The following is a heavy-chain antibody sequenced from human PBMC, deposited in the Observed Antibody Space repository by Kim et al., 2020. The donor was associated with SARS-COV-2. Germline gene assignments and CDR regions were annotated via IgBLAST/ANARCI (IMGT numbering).Heavy chain of an antibody. V-gene: IGHV3-33*06. J-gene: IGHJ5*02. CDR3: AKVYDSSTGWFDP. CDR2: IWYDGSNK. Sequence: GGSLRLSCAASGFTFSSYGMHWVRQAPGKGLEGVAVIWYDGSNKYYADSVKGRFTISRDNSKNTLYLQMNSLRAEDTAVYYCAKVYDSSTGWFDPWGQGTLVTVSS. CDR1: GFTFSSYG. D-gene: IGHD3-22*01.